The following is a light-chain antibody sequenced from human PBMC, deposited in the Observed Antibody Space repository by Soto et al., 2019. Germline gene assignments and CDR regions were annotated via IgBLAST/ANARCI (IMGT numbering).Light chain of an antibody. CDR3: QQYNNWLPIT. Sequence: ESVLTQSPGTLSLSPGERTTLSCRDSQSVSSSYLAWYQPTPGQAPRLXXYGASSRANGIPVRFSGSGSGTELTLTLSSLQSEDFAVYDCQQYNNWLPITFGQGTRLEIK. CDR1: QSVSSSY. J-gene: IGKJ5*01. V-gene: IGKV3-15*01. CDR2: GAS.